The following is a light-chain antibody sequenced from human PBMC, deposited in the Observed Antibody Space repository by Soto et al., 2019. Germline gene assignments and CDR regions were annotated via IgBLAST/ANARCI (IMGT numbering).Light chain of an antibody. V-gene: IGKV3-11*01. Sequence: EIVLTQSPATLSLSPGERATLSCRASQSVGSYLIWYQQKPGQAPRLLIYHASLRATGIPARFTGSGSGTDFPLTISSLDPEDFAVYYCQQRHNWPPLTFGGGTTVEI. CDR3: QQRHNWPPLT. CDR1: QSVGSY. J-gene: IGKJ4*01. CDR2: HAS.